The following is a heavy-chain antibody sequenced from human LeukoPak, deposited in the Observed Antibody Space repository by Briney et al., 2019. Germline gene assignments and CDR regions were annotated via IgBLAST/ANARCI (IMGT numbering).Heavy chain of an antibody. CDR2: ISSSSSYI. J-gene: IGHJ4*02. D-gene: IGHD5-24*01. Sequence: PGGSLRLSCAASGFTLSSYSMNWVRQAPGKGLEWVSSISSSSSYIYYADSVKGRFTISRDNAKNSLYLQMNSLRAEDTAVYYCARGPSFRDGYNSHFDYWGQGTLVTVSS. CDR1: GFTLSSYS. V-gene: IGHV3-21*01. CDR3: ARGPSFRDGYNSHFDY.